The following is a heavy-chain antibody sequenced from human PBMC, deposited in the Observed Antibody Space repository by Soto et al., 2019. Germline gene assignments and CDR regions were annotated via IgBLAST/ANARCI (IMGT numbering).Heavy chain of an antibody. D-gene: IGHD3-3*01. CDR3: ARQRGDDFWSGYYFDY. Sequence: PSETLSLTCTVSGGSISSSSYYWGWIRQPPGKGLEWIGSIYYSGSTYYNPSLKSRVTISVDTSKNQFSLKLSSVTAADTAVYYCARQRGDDFWSGYYFDYWGQGTLVTVSS. CDR2: IYYSGST. CDR1: GGSISSSSYY. J-gene: IGHJ4*02. V-gene: IGHV4-39*01.